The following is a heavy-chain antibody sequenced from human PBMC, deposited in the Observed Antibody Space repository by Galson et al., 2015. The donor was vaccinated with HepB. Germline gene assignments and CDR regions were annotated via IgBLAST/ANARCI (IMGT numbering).Heavy chain of an antibody. CDR2: ISAYNGNT. V-gene: IGHV1-18*04. CDR3: ARGWRQLAYYYYYYMDV. D-gene: IGHD6-13*01. J-gene: IGHJ6*03. Sequence: SVKVSCKASGYTFTSYGISWVRQAPGQGLEWMGWISAYNGNTNYAQKLQGRVTMTTDTSTSTAYMGLRSLRSDDTAVYYCARGWRQLAYYYYYYMDVWGKGTTVTVSS. CDR1: GYTFTSYG.